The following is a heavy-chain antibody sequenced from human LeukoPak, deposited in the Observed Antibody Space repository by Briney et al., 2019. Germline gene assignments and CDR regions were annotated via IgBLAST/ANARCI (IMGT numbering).Heavy chain of an antibody. CDR3: TRDPAYSSAWKTHYFDY. D-gene: IGHD6-25*01. J-gene: IGHJ4*02. CDR1: GFTFGDYA. CDR2: IRSKAYGGTT. Sequence: PGRSLRLSCTTSGFTFGDYAMNWVRQAPGEGLEWVGFIRSKAYGGTTEYAASVKGRFTISRDDSKTIAYLQMNSLKTEDTAVYYCTRDPAYSSAWKTHYFDYWGQGTLVTVSS. V-gene: IGHV3-49*04.